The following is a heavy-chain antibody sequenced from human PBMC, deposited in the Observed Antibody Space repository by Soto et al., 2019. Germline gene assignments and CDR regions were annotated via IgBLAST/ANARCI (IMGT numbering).Heavy chain of an antibody. CDR1: GFSLSSYW. V-gene: IGHV3-74*01. CDR3: ARELDGIDV. CDR2: IQSDGSST. Sequence: EMQLVESGGGSVQPGGSLRLSCAASGFSLSSYWMHWVRQVPGKGLVWVSRIQSDGSSTNYADSVKGRFTISKDNAKNTLYLQMDSLRVEDTAVYYCARELDGIDVWGQGTTVTVSS. J-gene: IGHJ6*02.